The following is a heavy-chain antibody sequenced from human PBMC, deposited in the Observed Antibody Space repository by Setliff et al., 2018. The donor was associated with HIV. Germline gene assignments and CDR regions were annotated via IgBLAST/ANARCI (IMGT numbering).Heavy chain of an antibody. J-gene: IGHJ4*01. V-gene: IGHV1-3*04. CDR3: VRGALLAAFDFDH. Sequence: EASVKVSCKASGYTFTTYSLHWVRRAPGQSLEWMAWMHIGKGDRKFSQDFQGRITISTDTSANTAYMELTDLRSDDTAVYFCVRGALLAAFDFDHWGHGTLVTV. D-gene: IGHD6-25*01. CDR1: GYTFTTYS. CDR2: MHIGKGDR.